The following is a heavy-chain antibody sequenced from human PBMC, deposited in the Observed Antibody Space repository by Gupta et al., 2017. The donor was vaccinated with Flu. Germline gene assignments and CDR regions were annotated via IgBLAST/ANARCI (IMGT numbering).Heavy chain of an antibody. Sequence: QVQLVQSGAEVQKPGSSVKVSCEASGGPLSSTYFISWIRQAPGQGLEWMGGIIPIVGSSSYAQRFQGRVTITADASTSTAYMELSNLRSDDTAVYFCARDSDEYCSGGSCYHFDFWGQGTLVTVSS. V-gene: IGHV1-69*01. CDR3: ARDSDEYCSGGSCYHFDF. J-gene: IGHJ4*02. D-gene: IGHD2-15*01. CDR1: GGPLSSTYF. CDR2: IIPIVGSS.